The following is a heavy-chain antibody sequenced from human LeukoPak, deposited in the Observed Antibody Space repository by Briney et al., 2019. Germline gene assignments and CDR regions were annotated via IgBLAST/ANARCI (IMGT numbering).Heavy chain of an antibody. Sequence: GGSLRLSCAASGCTFSSYAMSWVRQAPGKGLEWVSAISGSGGSTYYADSVKGRFTISRDNSKNTLYLQMNSLRAEDTAVYYCAKDGHVRYCSSTSCPEDVDYWGQGTLVTVSS. D-gene: IGHD2-2*01. CDR1: GCTFSSYA. V-gene: IGHV3-23*01. CDR2: ISGSGGST. J-gene: IGHJ4*02. CDR3: AKDGHVRYCSSTSCPEDVDY.